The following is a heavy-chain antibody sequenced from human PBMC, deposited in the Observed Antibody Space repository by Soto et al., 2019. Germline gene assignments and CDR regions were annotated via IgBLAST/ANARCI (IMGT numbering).Heavy chain of an antibody. D-gene: IGHD4-17*01. CDR3: ARDRNGDGWDFDY. V-gene: IGHV3-30-3*01. Sequence: GGSLRLSCAASGFTFSSYAMHWVRQAPGKGLEWVAVISYDGSNKYYADSVKGRFTISRDNSKNTLYLQMNSLRAEDTAVYYCARDRNGDGWDFDYWGQGTLVTVSS. J-gene: IGHJ4*02. CDR1: GFTFSSYA. CDR2: ISYDGSNK.